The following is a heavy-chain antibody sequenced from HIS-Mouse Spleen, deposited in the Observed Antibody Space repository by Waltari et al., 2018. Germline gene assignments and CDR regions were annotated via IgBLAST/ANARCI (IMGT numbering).Heavy chain of an antibody. CDR1: AGSIRSSSYY. CDR2: IFYCGST. V-gene: IGHV4-39*07. J-gene: IGHJ2*01. CDR3: AREIPYSSSWYDWYFDL. D-gene: IGHD6-13*01. Sequence: QLQLQESGTGLVKPSDTLSLTCTVSAGSIRSSSYYWGWFRQPPGKGLEWIGIIFYCGSTYYNPSLQSRVTISVDTSKNQFSLKLSSVTAADTAVYYCAREIPYSSSWYDWYFDLWGRGTLVTVSS.